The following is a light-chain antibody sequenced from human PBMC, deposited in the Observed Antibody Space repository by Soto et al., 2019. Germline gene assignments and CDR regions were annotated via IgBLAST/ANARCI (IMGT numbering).Light chain of an antibody. CDR3: CSYAGLYSGV. Sequence: QSALTQPRSVSGSPGQSVTISCTGTSSDVGGYNYVSWYQQHPGKVPKLMIYDVTKRPSGVPDRFSGSKSGNTASLTISGLQAGEGADYSCCSYAGLYSGVFGGGPKLPVL. CDR2: DVT. CDR1: SSDVGGYNY. J-gene: IGLJ3*02. V-gene: IGLV2-11*01.